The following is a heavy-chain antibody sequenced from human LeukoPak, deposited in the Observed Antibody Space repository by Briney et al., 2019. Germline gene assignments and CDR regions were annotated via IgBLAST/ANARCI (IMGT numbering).Heavy chain of an antibody. CDR1: GGSISSYY. Sequence: SETLSLTCTVSGGSISSYYWSWIRQPPGKGLEWIGEINHSGSTNYNPSLKSRVTISVDTSKNQFSLKLSSETAADTAVYYCARSYDSSGYVYWGQGTLVTVSS. D-gene: IGHD3-22*01. J-gene: IGHJ4*02. V-gene: IGHV4-34*01. CDR2: INHSGST. CDR3: ARSYDSSGYVY.